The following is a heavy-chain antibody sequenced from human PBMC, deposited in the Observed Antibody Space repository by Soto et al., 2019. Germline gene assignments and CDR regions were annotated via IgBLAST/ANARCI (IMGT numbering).Heavy chain of an antibody. J-gene: IGHJ6*02. Sequence: GASVKVSCKTSGFTFTSSAMQWVRQARGQRLEWIGWIVVGSGNTNYAQKFQERVTITRDMSTSTAYMELSSLRSGDTAVYYCAADSPGYSSRWYYYYGMDVWGQGTTVTVSS. CDR1: GFTFTSSA. D-gene: IGHD6-13*01. CDR2: IVVGSGNT. CDR3: AADSPGYSSRWYYYYGMDV. V-gene: IGHV1-58*02.